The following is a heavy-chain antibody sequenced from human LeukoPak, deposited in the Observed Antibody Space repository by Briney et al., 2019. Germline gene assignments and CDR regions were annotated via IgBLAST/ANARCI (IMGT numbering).Heavy chain of an antibody. D-gene: IGHD3-22*01. V-gene: IGHV4-34*01. CDR3: ASSGFYYYDSSGLIDY. CDR2: INHSGST. J-gene: IGHJ4*02. Sequence: SETLSLTCAVYGGSFSSYYWSWIRQPPGKGLEWIGEINHSGSTNYNPSLKSRVTISVDTSKNQFSLKLSSVTAADTAVYYCASSGFYYYDSSGLIDYWGQGTLVTVSS. CDR1: GGSFSSYY.